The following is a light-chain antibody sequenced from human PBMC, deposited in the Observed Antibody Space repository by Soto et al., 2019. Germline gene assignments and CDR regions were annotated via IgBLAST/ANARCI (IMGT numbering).Light chain of an antibody. CDR3: SSYTSTNTPYV. Sequence: QSALTQPASVSGSPGQSITISCTGTSSDVGGYNYVSWYQQHPGKAPKLMISEVSYRPSGVSIRFSGSKSGNTASLTISGLQADDEAYYYCSSYTSTNTPYVFGTGTKLTVL. V-gene: IGLV2-14*01. CDR1: SSDVGGYNY. CDR2: EVS. J-gene: IGLJ1*01.